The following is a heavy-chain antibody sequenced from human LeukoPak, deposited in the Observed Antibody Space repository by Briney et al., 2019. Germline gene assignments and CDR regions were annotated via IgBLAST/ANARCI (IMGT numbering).Heavy chain of an antibody. V-gene: IGHV4-39*01. J-gene: IGHJ4*02. D-gene: IGHD3-10*01. CDR3: ATRPGDMVRGVSNDY. CDR1: GGSISSDSYY. CDR2: IYYSGNT. Sequence: PSETLSLTCTVSGGSISSDSYYWGWIRQPPGKGLEWIGSIYYSGNTYYSPSLKSRVTISVDTSKNQFSLKLSSVTAADTAVYYCATRPGDMVRGVSNDYWGQGTLVTVSS.